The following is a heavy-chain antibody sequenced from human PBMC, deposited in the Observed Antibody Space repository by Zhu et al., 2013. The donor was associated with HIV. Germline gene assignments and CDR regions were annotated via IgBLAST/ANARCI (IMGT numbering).Heavy chain of an antibody. CDR3: GSRLF. CDR1: GFTFSSYA. J-gene: IGHJ4*02. CDR2: ISYDGSNR. D-gene: IGHD6-19*01. Sequence: VQLVESGGGVVQPGRSLRLSCAASGFTFSSYAMHWVRQAPGKGLEWVAVISYDGSNRYYADSVKGRFTISRDNSKNTLYLQMNSLRAEDTAVYYCGSRLFWGQGTLVTVSS. V-gene: IGHV3-30-3*01.